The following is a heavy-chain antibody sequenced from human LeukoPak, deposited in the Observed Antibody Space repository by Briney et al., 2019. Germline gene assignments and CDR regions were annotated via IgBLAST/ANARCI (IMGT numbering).Heavy chain of an antibody. Sequence: PGGSLRLSCAASGFTVSSKYMSWVRQAPGKGLEWVSVIYSGGSTYYADSVKGRFTISRDNSKNSLYLQMNSLRTEDTALYYCAKASSGWSEEVDYWGQGTLVTVSS. CDR2: IYSGGST. J-gene: IGHJ4*02. CDR3: AKASSGWSEEVDY. V-gene: IGHV3-53*05. CDR1: GFTVSSKY. D-gene: IGHD6-13*01.